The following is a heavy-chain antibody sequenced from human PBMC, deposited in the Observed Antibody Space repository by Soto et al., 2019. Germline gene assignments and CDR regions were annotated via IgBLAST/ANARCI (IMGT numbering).Heavy chain of an antibody. CDR2: INHSGST. D-gene: IGHD5-12*01. CDR1: GGSFSGYY. J-gene: IGHJ4*02. V-gene: IGHV4-34*01. CDR3: ARVGLRPRNFDY. Sequence: QVQLQQWGAGLLKPSETLSLTCAVYGGSFSGYYWSWIRQPPGKGLEWIGEINHSGSTNYNPSLKRRVTISVDTSKNQFSLKLSSVTAADTAVYYCARVGLRPRNFDYWGQGTLVTVSS.